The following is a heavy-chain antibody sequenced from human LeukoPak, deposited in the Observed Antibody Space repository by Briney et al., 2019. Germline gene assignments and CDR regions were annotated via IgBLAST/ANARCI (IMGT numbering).Heavy chain of an antibody. CDR3: ARIAVAGIFDY. D-gene: IGHD6-19*01. Sequence: SETLSLTCTVSGGSISNYYWSWIRQPPGKGLEWIGYIYYSGSTNYNPSLKSRVTISVDTSKNQFSLKLSSVTAADTAVYYCARIAVAGIFDYWGQGTLVTVPS. J-gene: IGHJ4*02. V-gene: IGHV4-59*01. CDR2: IYYSGST. CDR1: GGSISNYY.